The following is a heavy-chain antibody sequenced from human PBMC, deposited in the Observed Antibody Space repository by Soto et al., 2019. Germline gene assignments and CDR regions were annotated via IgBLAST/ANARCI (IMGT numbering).Heavy chain of an antibody. CDR3: ARTYYFTLPYGDYWYFDL. Sequence: GASVKVSCKTSGGTFSSYAISWVRQAPGQGLEWMGGIIPIFGTANYARKFQGRVTITADESTSTAYMELSSLRSEDTAVYYCARTYYFTLPYGDYWYFDLWGRGTLVTVSS. D-gene: IGHD3-3*01. J-gene: IGHJ2*01. V-gene: IGHV1-69*13. CDR2: IIPIFGTA. CDR1: GGTFSSYA.